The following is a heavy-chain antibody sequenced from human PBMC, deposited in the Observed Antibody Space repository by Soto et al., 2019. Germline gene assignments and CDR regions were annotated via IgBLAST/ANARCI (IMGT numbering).Heavy chain of an antibody. V-gene: IGHV3-11*01. CDR1: GFTFSDYY. D-gene: IGHD3-22*01. CDR3: ARSAISLNYYDSSGYYPCGY. J-gene: IGHJ4*02. Sequence: GGSLRLSCAASGFTFSDYYMSWIRQAPGKGLEWVSYISSSGSTIYYADSVKGRFTISRDNAKNSLYLQMNSLRAEDTAVYYCARSAISLNYYDSSGYYPCGYWGQGTRVTVSS. CDR2: ISSSGSTI.